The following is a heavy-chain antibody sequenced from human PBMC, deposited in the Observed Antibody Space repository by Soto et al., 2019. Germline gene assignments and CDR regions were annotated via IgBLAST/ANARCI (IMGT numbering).Heavy chain of an antibody. V-gene: IGHV3-23*01. CDR1: GFTFSSYA. J-gene: IGHJ6*03. CDR3: AKLISDPYYYYMDV. CDR2: ISGSGGST. D-gene: IGHD2-21*01. Sequence: PGGSLRLSCAASGFTFSSYAMSGGRQAPGKGLEWVSAISGSGGSTYYADSVKGRFTISRDNSKNTLYLQMNSLRAEDTAVYYCAKLISDPYYYYMDVWGKGTTVTVPS.